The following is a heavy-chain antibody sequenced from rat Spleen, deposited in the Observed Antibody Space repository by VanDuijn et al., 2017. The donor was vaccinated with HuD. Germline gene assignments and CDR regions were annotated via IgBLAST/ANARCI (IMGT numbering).Heavy chain of an antibody. CDR2: ISYDGGRI. V-gene: IGHV5-29*01. CDR1: GFTFSDYD. CDR3: VRQDTSGYSNWFAY. D-gene: IGHD4-3*01. Sequence: EVQLVESDGGLVQPGRSLKLSCAASGFTFSDYDMAWVRQAPTKGLEWVATISYDGGRIFYRDSVKGRFTISRDNAKNTLYLQLDSLRSEDTATYYCVRQDTSGYSNWFAYWGQGTLVTVSS. J-gene: IGHJ3*01.